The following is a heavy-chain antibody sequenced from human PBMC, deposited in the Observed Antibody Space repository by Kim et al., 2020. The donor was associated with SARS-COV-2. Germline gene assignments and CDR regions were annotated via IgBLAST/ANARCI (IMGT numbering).Heavy chain of an antibody. J-gene: IGHJ4*02. CDR1: GGTFSSYA. V-gene: IGHV1-69*13. Sequence: SVKVSCKASGGTFSSYAISWVRQAPGQGLEWMGGIIPIFGTANYAQKFQGRVTITADESTSTAYMELSSLRSEDTAVYYCARGDGGATLGYFDYWGQGTLVTVSS. D-gene: IGHD1-26*01. CDR2: IIPIFGTA. CDR3: ARGDGGATLGYFDY.